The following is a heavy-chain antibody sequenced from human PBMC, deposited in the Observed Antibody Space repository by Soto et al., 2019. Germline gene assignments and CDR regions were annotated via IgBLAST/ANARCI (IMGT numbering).Heavy chain of an antibody. Sequence: GGSLRLSCAASGFPFSRCAMNWVRQAPGKGLEWVSTISHSDHSTYYADSVKGRFTVSRDNSENTLYLQMNGLRAEDTAIYYCAKRGGDSGWGDFDSWGQGILVTVSS. D-gene: IGHD6-19*01. CDR1: GFPFSRCA. V-gene: IGHV3-23*01. CDR3: AKRGGDSGWGDFDS. CDR2: ISHSDHST. J-gene: IGHJ4*02.